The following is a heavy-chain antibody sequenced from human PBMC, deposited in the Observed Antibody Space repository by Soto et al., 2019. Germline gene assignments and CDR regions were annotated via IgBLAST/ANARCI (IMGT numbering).Heavy chain of an antibody. J-gene: IGHJ4*02. CDR2: IYYSGST. Sequence: SETLSLTCTVSGGSISSYYWSWIRQPPGKGLEWIGYIYYSGSTNYNPSLKSRVTISVDTSKNQFSLKLSSVTAADTAVYYCARLGDYIWGSPFDYWGQGTLVTVSS. D-gene: IGHD3-16*01. V-gene: IGHV4-59*08. CDR1: GGSISSYY. CDR3: ARLGDYIWGSPFDY.